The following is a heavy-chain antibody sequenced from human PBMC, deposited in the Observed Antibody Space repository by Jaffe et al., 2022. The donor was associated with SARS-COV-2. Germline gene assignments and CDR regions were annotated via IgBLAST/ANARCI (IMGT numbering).Heavy chain of an antibody. Sequence: QVQLQESGPGLVKPSETLSLTCTVSGGSISSYYWSWIRQPPGKGLEWIGYIYYSGSTNYNPSLKSRVTISVDTSKNQFSLKLSSVTAADTAVYYCARGVYYDYVWGSFPPAQSDFYFDYWGQGTLVTVSS. D-gene: IGHD3-16*01. CDR1: GGSISSYY. CDR2: IYYSGST. V-gene: IGHV4-59*01. CDR3: ARGVYYDYVWGSFPPAQSDFYFDY. J-gene: IGHJ4*02.